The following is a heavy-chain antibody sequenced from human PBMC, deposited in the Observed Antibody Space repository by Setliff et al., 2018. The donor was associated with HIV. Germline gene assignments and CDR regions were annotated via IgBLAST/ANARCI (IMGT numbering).Heavy chain of an antibody. V-gene: IGHV1-2*06. Sequence: GASVKVSCKASGYTFTDYYMHWVRQAPGQGPEWMGRINPNSGGTNYAQKFQGRVTMTRDTSISTAYMELSRLRSDDTAVYYCATKVYCTNGVCLDAFDMWGQGTRVTV. D-gene: IGHD2-8*01. CDR3: ATKVYCTNGVCLDAFDM. J-gene: IGHJ3*02. CDR1: GYTFTDYY. CDR2: INPNSGGT.